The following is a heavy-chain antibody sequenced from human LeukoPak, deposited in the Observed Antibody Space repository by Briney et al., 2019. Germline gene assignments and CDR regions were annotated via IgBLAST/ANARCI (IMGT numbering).Heavy chain of an antibody. D-gene: IGHD3-10*01. CDR1: GYTFTSYG. CDR3: ATKGSYGAVGEYWFDP. V-gene: IGHV1-18*01. J-gene: IGHJ5*02. Sequence: ASVKVSCKASGYTFTSYGISWVRQAPGQGLEWMGWISAYNGNTNYAQKLQGRVTMTEDTSTDTAYMELSSLRSEDTAVYYCATKGSYGAVGEYWFDPWGQGTLVTVSS. CDR2: ISAYNGNT.